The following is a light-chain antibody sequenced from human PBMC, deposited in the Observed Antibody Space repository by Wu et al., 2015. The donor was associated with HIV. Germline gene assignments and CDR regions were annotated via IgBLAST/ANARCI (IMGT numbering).Light chain of an antibody. V-gene: IGKV3-15*01. CDR2: DAS. J-gene: IGKJ1*01. CDR3: QQYNAWPPWT. Sequence: MVMTQSPATLSVSPEETATLSCRASQSVSSNLAWYQQKPGQAPRLLIYDASTRATGIPARFSGSGSGTEFTLTINGLQSEDFAVYYCQQYNAWPPWTFGQGTHVEIK. CDR1: QSVSSN.